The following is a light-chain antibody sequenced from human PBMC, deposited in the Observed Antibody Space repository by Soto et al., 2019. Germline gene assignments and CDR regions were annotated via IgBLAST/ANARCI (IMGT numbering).Light chain of an antibody. Sequence: EIGMTQSPATLSVSPGERATLSCRSSQSVSSNLAWYQQKPGQAPRLLIYGTSTRATSIPARFSGSGSGTEFTLTISSLQSEDFAVYYCQQYNNWPFTIGTGTKVDIK. V-gene: IGKV3-15*01. CDR2: GTS. J-gene: IGKJ3*01. CDR1: QSVSSN. CDR3: QQYNNWPFT.